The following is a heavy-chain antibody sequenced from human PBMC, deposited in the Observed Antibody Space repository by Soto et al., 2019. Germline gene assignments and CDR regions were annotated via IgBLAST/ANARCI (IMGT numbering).Heavy chain of an antibody. Sequence: GASVKVSCKASGYTFTSYGISWVRQAPGQGLEWMGWISAYNGNTNYAQKLQGRVTMTTGTSTSTAYMELRSLRSDDTAVYYCARDPPTDGYYYGMDVWGQGTTVTVSS. CDR3: ARDPPTDGYYYGMDV. CDR1: GYTFTSYG. CDR2: ISAYNGNT. D-gene: IGHD2-8*01. V-gene: IGHV1-18*04. J-gene: IGHJ6*02.